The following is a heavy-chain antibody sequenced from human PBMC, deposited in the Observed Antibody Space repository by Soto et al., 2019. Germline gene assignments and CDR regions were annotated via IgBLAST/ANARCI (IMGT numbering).Heavy chain of an antibody. CDR2: IYYSGST. CDR3: ARHIVVVVAAGNWFDP. CDR1: GGSISSSSYY. J-gene: IGHJ5*02. D-gene: IGHD2-15*01. Sequence: SETLSLTCTVSGGSISSSSYYWGWIRQPPGKGLEWIGSIYYSGSTYYNPSLKSRVTISVDTSKNQFSLKLSSVTAADTAVYYCARHIVVVVAAGNWFDPWGQGTLVTVSS. V-gene: IGHV4-39*01.